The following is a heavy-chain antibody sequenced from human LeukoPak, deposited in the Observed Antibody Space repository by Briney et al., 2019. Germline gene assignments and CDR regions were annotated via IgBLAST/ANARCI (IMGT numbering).Heavy chain of an antibody. CDR3: AREDFYASGGYSR. CDR2: ISSSSTTI. V-gene: IGHV3-48*01. Sequence: GGSLRLSCAASGFTFSSYSTNWVRQAPGKGLEWVSHISSSSTTIYYADSVKGRFTISRDNAQNSLFLQMSSLRAADTAMYYCAREDFYASGGYSRWGQGTMVTVSS. J-gene: IGHJ4*02. D-gene: IGHD3-10*01. CDR1: GFTFSSYS.